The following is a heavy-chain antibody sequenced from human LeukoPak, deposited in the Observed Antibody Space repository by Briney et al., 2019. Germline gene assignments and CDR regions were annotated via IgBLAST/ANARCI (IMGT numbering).Heavy chain of an antibody. Sequence: SVKVSCKASGGTFSSYAISWVRQAPGQGLEWMGGIIPIFGTANYAQKFQGRVTITADKSTSTAYMELSSLRSEDTAVYYCARGADYYDSSGYSHGQDAFDIWGQGTMVTVSS. V-gene: IGHV1-69*06. CDR1: GGTFSSYA. CDR2: IIPIFGTA. CDR3: ARGADYYDSSGYSHGQDAFDI. D-gene: IGHD3-22*01. J-gene: IGHJ3*02.